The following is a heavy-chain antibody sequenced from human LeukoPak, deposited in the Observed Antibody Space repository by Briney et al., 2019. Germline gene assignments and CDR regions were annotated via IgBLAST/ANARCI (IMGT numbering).Heavy chain of an antibody. Sequence: GGSLRLSCAASGFTFSSYAMSWVRQAPGKGLEWVSAISGSGGSTYYTDSVKGRFTISRDNSKYTLYLQMNSLRAEDTAVYYRARDYRGSYGYNWFDPWGRGTLVTVSS. CDR1: GFTFSSYA. J-gene: IGHJ5*02. CDR3: ARDYRGSYGYNWFDP. V-gene: IGHV3-23*01. D-gene: IGHD3-16*02. CDR2: ISGSGGST.